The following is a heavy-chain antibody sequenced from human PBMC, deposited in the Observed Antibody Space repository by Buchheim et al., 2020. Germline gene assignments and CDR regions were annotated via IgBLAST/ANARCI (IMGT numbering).Heavy chain of an antibody. J-gene: IGHJ6*02. Sequence: QVQLVQSGAEVKKPGASVKVSCKASGYTFTSYDINWVRQATGQGLEWMGWMNPNRGNTGYAQKFQGRVTMPRHTSISTAYMELSSLRSEDTAVYYCARCRCSGGSCHDYYYYYGMDVWGQGTT. CDR1: GYTFTSYD. CDR2: MNPNRGNT. V-gene: IGHV1-8*01. CDR3: ARCRCSGGSCHDYYYYYGMDV. D-gene: IGHD2-15*01.